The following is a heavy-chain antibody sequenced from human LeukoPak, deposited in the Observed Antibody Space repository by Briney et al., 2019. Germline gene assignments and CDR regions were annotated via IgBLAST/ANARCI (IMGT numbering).Heavy chain of an antibody. CDR2: VSYTGKT. D-gene: IGHD2/OR15-2a*01. Sequence: SETLSLTCTVPGGSLRNYEWSWIRQPPGKGLEWMGYVSYTGKTNYNPSLMSRVTISVDPSKNQFYLRRASVTAADTAVYFCARAGRIEANSTYYFDYWGRGTLVTVSS. CDR1: GGSLRNYE. CDR3: ARAGRIEANSTYYFDY. V-gene: IGHV4-59*13. J-gene: IGHJ4*02.